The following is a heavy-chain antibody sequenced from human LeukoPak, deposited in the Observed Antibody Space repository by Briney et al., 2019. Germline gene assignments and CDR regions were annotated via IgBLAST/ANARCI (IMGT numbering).Heavy chain of an antibody. CDR3: ARRITMVRGVIFSYFDY. Sequence: SETLSLTCTVSGGSISSYYWNWIRQPPGKGLEWIGYIYYSGSTNYNPSLKSRVTISVDTSKNQFSLKLSSVTAADTAVYYCARRITMVRGVIFSYFDYWGQGTLVTVSS. CDR2: IYYSGST. CDR1: GGSISSYY. D-gene: IGHD3-10*01. V-gene: IGHV4-59*01. J-gene: IGHJ4*02.